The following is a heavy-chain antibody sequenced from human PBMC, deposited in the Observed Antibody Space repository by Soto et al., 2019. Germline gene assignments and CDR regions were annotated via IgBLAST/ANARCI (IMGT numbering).Heavy chain of an antibody. CDR3: ARHRLGFDY. J-gene: IGHJ4*02. CDR1: GGSISSGGYS. D-gene: IGHD6-19*01. V-gene: IGHV4-30-2*01. CDR2: IYHSGST. Sequence: SETLSLTCDVSGGSISSGGYSWSWIRQPPGKGLEWIGYIYHSGSTYYNPSLKSRVTISVDRSKNQFSLKLTSVTAADTAVYYCARHRLGFDYWGQGTLVTVS.